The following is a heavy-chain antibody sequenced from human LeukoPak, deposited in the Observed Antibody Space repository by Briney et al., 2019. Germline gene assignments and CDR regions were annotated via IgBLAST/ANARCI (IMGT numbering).Heavy chain of an antibody. D-gene: IGHD3-10*01. CDR2: ISSSGSQI. V-gene: IGHV3-21*01. J-gene: IGHJ4*02. Sequence: PGGSLRLSCAVSGISFSNHKMNWVRQAPGKGLEWVSSISSSGSQIYYADSVKGRFTISRDNAKNSLYLQMSSLRVEDTAVYFCTVDGFWGRGTLVTVSS. CDR3: TVDGF. CDR1: GISFSNHK.